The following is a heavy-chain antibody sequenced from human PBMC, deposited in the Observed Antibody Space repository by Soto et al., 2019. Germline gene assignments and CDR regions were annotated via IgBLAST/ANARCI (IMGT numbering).Heavy chain of an antibody. CDR3: ARGQYYDFWSGTGYYYYGMDV. J-gene: IGHJ6*02. D-gene: IGHD3-3*01. CDR2: INHSGST. V-gene: IGHV4-34*01. CDR1: GGSFSGYY. Sequence: QVQLQQWGAGLLKPSETLSLTCAVYGGSFSGYYWSWIRQPPGKGLEWIGEINHSGSTNYNPSLKSRVTISVDTSKNQFSLKLSSVTAADTAVYYCARGQYYDFWSGTGYYYYGMDVWGQGTTVTVSS.